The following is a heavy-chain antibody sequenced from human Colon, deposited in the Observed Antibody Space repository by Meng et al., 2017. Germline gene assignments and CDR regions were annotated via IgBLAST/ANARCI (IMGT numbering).Heavy chain of an antibody. CDR3: AREFGDLSIAVAGSGWFDP. Sequence: SETLSLTCAVSGYSISSGYYWGWIRQPPGKGLEWIGSIYHSGSTYYNPSLKSRVTISVDTSKNQFSLKLRSVTAADTAVYVCAREFGDLSIAVAGSGWFDPWGQGTLVTVSS. J-gene: IGHJ5*02. V-gene: IGHV4-38-2*02. D-gene: IGHD6-19*01. CDR2: IYHSGST. CDR1: GYSISSGYY.